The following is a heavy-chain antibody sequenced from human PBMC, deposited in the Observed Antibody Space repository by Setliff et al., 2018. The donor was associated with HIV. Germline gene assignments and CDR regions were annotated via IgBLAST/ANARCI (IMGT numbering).Heavy chain of an antibody. CDR1: GISISSHY. CDR2: VSYSGST. J-gene: IGHJ4*02. Sequence: ETLSLTCTVSGISISSHYLSWIRQPPGKGLEWIGYVSYSGSTNYNPSLKSRVTISPDTSKNQYSLKLQSVTAADTAVYYCARGRMFGEFDFDYWGQGTLVTVSS. D-gene: IGHD3-10*02. CDR3: ARGRMFGEFDFDY. V-gene: IGHV4-59*11.